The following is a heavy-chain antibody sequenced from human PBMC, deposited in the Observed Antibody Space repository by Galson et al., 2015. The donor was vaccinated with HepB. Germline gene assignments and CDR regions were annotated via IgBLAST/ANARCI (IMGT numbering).Heavy chain of an antibody. J-gene: IGHJ6*02. CDR2: INAGNGNT. CDR3: ARYHERYCSSSRCYPGPMDV. D-gene: IGHD2-2*01. CDR1: GYTFTSYA. V-gene: IGHV1-3*01. Sequence: SVKVSCKASGYTFTSYAMHWVRQAPGERLEWMGWINAGNGNTEYSQMFQGRVTITRDTSASTAYMALSSLRSEDTAVYYCARYHERYCSSSRCYPGPMDVWGQGTTVTVSS.